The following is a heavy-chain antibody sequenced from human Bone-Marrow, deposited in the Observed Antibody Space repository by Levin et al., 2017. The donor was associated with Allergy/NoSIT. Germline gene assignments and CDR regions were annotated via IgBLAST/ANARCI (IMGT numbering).Heavy chain of an antibody. CDR2: LYGGGLT. J-gene: IGHJ1*01. Sequence: GESLKISCLASGLTVSSTYMTWVRQAPGKGLQWVSNLYGGGLTYYADSVKGRFTISRDNSKNTLFLQMDRLTLEDTAIYYCAATRDSYQYFQHWGQGTLVTVSS. CDR3: AATRDSYQYFQH. CDR1: GLTVSSTY. V-gene: IGHV3-53*01. D-gene: IGHD1-1*01.